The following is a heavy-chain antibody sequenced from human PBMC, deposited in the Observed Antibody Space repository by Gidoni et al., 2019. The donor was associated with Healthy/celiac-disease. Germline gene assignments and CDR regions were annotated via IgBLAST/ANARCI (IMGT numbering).Heavy chain of an antibody. CDR2: ISWDGGST. Sequence: EVQLVESGGAVVQPGGSLRLSCAASGFTLDEYTMHWVRQAPWKGLEWISLISWDGGSTYYADSVKGRFTISRDNSKNSLYLQMNSLRTEDTALYYCAKVIAASVIWDAFDIWGQGTMVTVSS. V-gene: IGHV3-43*01. CDR1: GFTLDEYT. CDR3: AKVIAASVIWDAFDI. J-gene: IGHJ3*02. D-gene: IGHD6-13*01.